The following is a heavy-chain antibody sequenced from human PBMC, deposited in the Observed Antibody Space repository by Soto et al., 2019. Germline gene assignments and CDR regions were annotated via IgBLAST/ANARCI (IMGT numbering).Heavy chain of an antibody. V-gene: IGHV4-38-2*01. CDR1: GYSISSGYY. J-gene: IGHJ5*02. Sequence: SETLSLTCAVSGYSISSGYYWGGIRQPPGKGLEWIGSIYHSGSTYYNPSLKSRVTISVDTSKNQFSLKLSSVTAADTAVYYCARLYDSSGFDWFDPWGQGTLVTVSS. CDR2: IYHSGST. CDR3: ARLYDSSGFDWFDP. D-gene: IGHD3-22*01.